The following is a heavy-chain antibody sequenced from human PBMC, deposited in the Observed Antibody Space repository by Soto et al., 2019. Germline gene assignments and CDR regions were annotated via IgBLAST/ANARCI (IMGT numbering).Heavy chain of an antibody. CDR3: ARLVVVAATGNWFDP. CDR2: IYYSGST. V-gene: IGHV4-39*01. CDR1: GGSISSSSYY. Sequence: SETLSLTCTVSGGSISSSSYYWGWIRQPPGKGLEWIGSIYYSGSTYYNPSLKSRVTISVDTSKNQFSLKLSSVTAADTAVYYCARLVVVAATGNWFDPWGQGTLVTVSS. D-gene: IGHD2-15*01. J-gene: IGHJ5*02.